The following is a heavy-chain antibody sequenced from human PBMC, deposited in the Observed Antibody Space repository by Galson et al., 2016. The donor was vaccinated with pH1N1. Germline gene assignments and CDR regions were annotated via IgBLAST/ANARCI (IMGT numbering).Heavy chain of an antibody. V-gene: IGHV4-4*07. CDR1: GGSISTYY. CDR3: AREYIVLGEGWSYGLDV. J-gene: IGHJ6*02. CDR2: IFASGNT. Sequence: ETLSLTCTVSGGSISTYYWSWIRQPAGKGLEWIGRIFASGNTVYNPSLKSRVTMSVDTSKNQFSLKLNSVTAADTAVYYCAREYIVLGEGWSYGLDVWGQGTTVTVSS. D-gene: IGHD2-8*01.